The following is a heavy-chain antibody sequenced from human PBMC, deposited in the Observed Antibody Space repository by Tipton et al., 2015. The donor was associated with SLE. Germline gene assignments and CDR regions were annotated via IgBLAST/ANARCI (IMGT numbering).Heavy chain of an antibody. V-gene: IGHV1-2*02. CDR2: INPNSGGT. Sequence: QSGPEVKKPGASVKVSCKASGYTFTGYYMHWVRQAPGQGLEWMGWINPNSGGTNYAQKFQGRVTMTRDTSISTAYMELSRLRSEDTAVYYCARANTAMVTWAFDIWGQGTMVTVSS. CDR1: GYTFTGYY. D-gene: IGHD5-18*01. J-gene: IGHJ3*02. CDR3: ARANTAMVTWAFDI.